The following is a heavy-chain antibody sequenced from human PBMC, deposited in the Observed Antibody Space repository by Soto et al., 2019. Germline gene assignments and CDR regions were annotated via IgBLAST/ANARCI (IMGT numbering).Heavy chain of an antibody. Sequence: GGSLRLSCAASGFSFKNYWMTWVRQAPGKGLEWVANIKQDGSEKYYVDSVKGRFTISRDNAKNSLYLQMNSLRAEDTAVYYCARELVLIEATVYYYMDVWGKGTTVTVSS. J-gene: IGHJ6*03. V-gene: IGHV3-7*01. CDR3: ARELVLIEATVYYYMDV. D-gene: IGHD6-6*01. CDR2: IKQDGSEK. CDR1: GFSFKNYW.